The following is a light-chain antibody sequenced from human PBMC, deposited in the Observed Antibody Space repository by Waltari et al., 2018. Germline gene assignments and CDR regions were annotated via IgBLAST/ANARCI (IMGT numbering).Light chain of an antibody. CDR3: SSCAGRKTMI. J-gene: IGLJ2*01. CDR2: EVS. Sequence: QSALTQPPSASGSPGQSVTISCTGTSSDIGGYNYVSWFQQHPDKAPKLMIYEVSKRPSGVPDRFSGTKSGSSASLTGAGRQAQGVADYDCSSCAGRKTMIFGGGIKLTVL. V-gene: IGLV2-8*01. CDR1: SSDIGGYNY.